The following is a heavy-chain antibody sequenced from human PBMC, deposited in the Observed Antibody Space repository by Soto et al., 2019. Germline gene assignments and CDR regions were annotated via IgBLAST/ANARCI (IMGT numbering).Heavy chain of an antibody. Sequence: QVQLQESGPGLVKPSQTLSLTCTVSGGSISSGGYYWSWIRQLPGKGLDYIGYIYYSGSTSYNPYLESRGTISVDTSKNQCSLRLSSVTAADTAVYYCAAEVGFGPLFDYWGQGTLVTVSS. CDR2: IYYSGST. CDR1: GGSISSGGYY. CDR3: AAEVGFGPLFDY. D-gene: IGHD3-3*01. J-gene: IGHJ4*02. V-gene: IGHV4-31*03.